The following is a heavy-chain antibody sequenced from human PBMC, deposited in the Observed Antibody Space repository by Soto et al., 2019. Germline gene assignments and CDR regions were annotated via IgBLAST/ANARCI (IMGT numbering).Heavy chain of an antibody. V-gene: IGHV3-30*18. CDR2: ISYDGSNK. CDR1: GFTFSSYG. Sequence: QVQLVESGGGVVQPGRSLRLSCAASGFTFSSYGMHWVRQAPGKGLEWVAVISYDGSNKYYADSVKGRFTISRDNSKNTLYLQMNSLRAEDTAVYYCAKDYSSGYHFDYWGQGTLVTVSS. J-gene: IGHJ4*02. CDR3: AKDYSSGYHFDY. D-gene: IGHD3-22*01.